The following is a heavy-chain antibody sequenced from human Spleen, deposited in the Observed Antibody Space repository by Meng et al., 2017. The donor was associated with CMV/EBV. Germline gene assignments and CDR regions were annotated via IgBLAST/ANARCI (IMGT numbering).Heavy chain of an antibody. CDR2: IFTGGST. CDR1: GFTFSSYA. J-gene: IGHJ6*02. V-gene: IGHV3-23*03. CDR3: ARDPTFPFYGMDV. Sequence: GGSLRLSCAASGFTFSSYAMSWVRQAPGKGLQWLSGIFTGGSTYYAASVKGRFTVSRDDSKNTLHLQMNNLRTEDTAIYYCARDPTFPFYGMDVWGQGTTVTVSS.